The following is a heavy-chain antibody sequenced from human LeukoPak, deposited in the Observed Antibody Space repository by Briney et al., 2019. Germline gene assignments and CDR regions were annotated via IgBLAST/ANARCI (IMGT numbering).Heavy chain of an antibody. J-gene: IGHJ4*02. D-gene: IGHD3-9*01. CDR3: ARTFHTDYDIMTRYYV. V-gene: IGHV1-2*02. CDR1: GYTFTGYY. CDR2: INPNSSGK. Sequence: GASLKVSSKASGYTFTGYYMRWVRQAPGQGLEWMGWINPNSSGKNYAKKYAGRVNMTRDTSINTAYMELSRLRYNDTAVYYCARTFHTDYDIMTRYYVWGQGTLVTVSS.